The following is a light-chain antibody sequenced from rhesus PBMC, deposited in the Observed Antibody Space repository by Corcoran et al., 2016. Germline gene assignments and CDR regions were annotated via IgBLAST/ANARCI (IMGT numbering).Light chain of an antibody. Sequence: EIVLTQSPATLSLSPGERATLSCRASQSFSSSLAWYQQKPGQAPRLLIYVASSRATGIPDRFSGSGSGTDFTLTSSSLEPEDVGIYYCQQFNNWTFGQGTKVEI. V-gene: IGKV3-42*02. CDR2: VAS. CDR3: QQFNNWT. CDR1: QSFSSS. J-gene: IGKJ1*01.